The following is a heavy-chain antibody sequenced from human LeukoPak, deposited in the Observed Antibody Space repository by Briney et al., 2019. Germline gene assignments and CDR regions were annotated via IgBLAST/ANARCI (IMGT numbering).Heavy chain of an antibody. V-gene: IGHV3-48*03. D-gene: IGHD6-19*01. CDR2: IGNTGRTI. CDR1: GFRFSSYE. Sequence: GGSLRLSCAASGFRFSSYEMNWVRQAPGRGLEWVSYIGNTGRTIYYVDSVKGRFTVSRDNSKNTLYLQMNSLRAEDTAVYYCAKESPTIAVAGTLDYWGQGTLVTVSS. CDR3: AKESPTIAVAGTLDY. J-gene: IGHJ4*02.